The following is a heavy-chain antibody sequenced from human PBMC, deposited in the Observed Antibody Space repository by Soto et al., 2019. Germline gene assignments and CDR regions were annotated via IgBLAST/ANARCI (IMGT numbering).Heavy chain of an antibody. J-gene: IGHJ4*02. CDR3: ARASSSSSAADY. V-gene: IGHV4-31*03. CDR2: IYDSESA. D-gene: IGHD6-6*01. Sequence: QVQLQESGPGLVKASQTLSLICSVSGESISSGGDYWSGIRHHAGRGLEWIGYIYDSESAYYNPSLKSRVTISMDTSKNHFAMKLSSVTAADTAVYYCARASSSSSAADYWGQGTLITVSS. CDR1: GESISSGGDY.